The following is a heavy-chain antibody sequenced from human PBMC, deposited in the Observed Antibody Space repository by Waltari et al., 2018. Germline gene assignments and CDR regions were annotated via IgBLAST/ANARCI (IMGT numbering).Heavy chain of an antibody. V-gene: IGHV3-43D*03. CDR1: GFTFDDSA. D-gene: IGHD6-19*01. J-gene: IGHJ4*02. CDR2: ISWEGSTT. CDR3: AKDSRGYSGWVDY. Sequence: EVQLVESGGVVVQPGGCLSLSCAASGFTFDDSAMHWVRQAPGKGLEWVSLISWEGSTTSYADSVKGRFTISRDNSKNSLYLQMNSLRAEDNALYYCAKDSRGYSGWVDYWGQGTLVTVSS.